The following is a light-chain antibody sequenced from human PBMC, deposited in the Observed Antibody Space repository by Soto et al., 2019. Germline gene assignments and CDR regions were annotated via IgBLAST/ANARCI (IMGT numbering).Light chain of an antibody. Sequence: ETVMTQSPATLSVSPGERATLSCRASESVGSNLAWYQQKPGQPPRLLIYDASMRETGVPPRFSGSGSGTEFTLTISNLRSEDFAIYFCQKFNKWPWTFGQGTKVDIK. V-gene: IGKV3-15*01. CDR3: QKFNKWPWT. J-gene: IGKJ1*01. CDR2: DAS. CDR1: ESVGSN.